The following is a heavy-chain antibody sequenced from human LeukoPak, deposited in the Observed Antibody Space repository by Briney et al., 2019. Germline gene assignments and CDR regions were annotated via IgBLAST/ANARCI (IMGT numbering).Heavy chain of an antibody. J-gene: IGHJ4*02. D-gene: IGHD3-3*01. V-gene: IGHV3-48*01. Sequence: TGGSLRLSCAASGFPFSSYNMNWVRQAPGKGLEWLSYISSSSSTIYYADSVKGRFTISRDNAKNSLYLQMNSLRAEDTAVYYCARDFLEDSYWGQGTLVAVSS. CDR1: GFPFSSYN. CDR2: ISSSSSTI. CDR3: ARDFLEDSY.